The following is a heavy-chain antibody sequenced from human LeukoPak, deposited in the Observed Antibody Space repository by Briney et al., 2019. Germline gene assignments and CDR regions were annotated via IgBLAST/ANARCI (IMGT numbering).Heavy chain of an antibody. CDR1: GFTFSSYA. D-gene: IGHD2-2*01. CDR3: AKRGLRVPAAILPFDY. V-gene: IGHV3-23*01. Sequence: GESLKISCAASGFTFSSYAMSWVRQAPGKGLEWVSAISGSGGSTYYADSVKGRFTISRDNSKNTLYLQMNSLRAEDTAVYYCAKRGLRVPAAILPFDYWGQGTLVTVSS. CDR2: ISGSGGST. J-gene: IGHJ4*02.